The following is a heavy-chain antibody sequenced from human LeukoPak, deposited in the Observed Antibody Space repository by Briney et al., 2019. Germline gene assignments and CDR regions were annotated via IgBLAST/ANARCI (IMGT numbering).Heavy chain of an antibody. V-gene: IGHV3-20*04. J-gene: IGHJ4*02. CDR2: INWIGGST. Sequence: GGSLRLSCAASGFTFDDYGMSWVRQAPGKGLEWVSGINWIGGSTGYADSVEGRFTIYRDNARNSLYLQMNSLRAEDTALYYCARDVPQANYDYVWGSYRSWYFDYWGQGTLVTVSS. D-gene: IGHD3-16*02. CDR3: ARDVPQANYDYVWGSYRSWYFDY. CDR1: GFTFDDYG.